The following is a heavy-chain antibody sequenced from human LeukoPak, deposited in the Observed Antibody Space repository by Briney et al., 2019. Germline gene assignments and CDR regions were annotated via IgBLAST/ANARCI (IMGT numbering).Heavy chain of an antibody. J-gene: IGHJ4*02. V-gene: IGHV3-9*03. Sequence: PGGSLRLSCAASGFTFDDYAMHWVRQAPGKGLEWVSGISWNSGSIGYADSVKGRFTISRDNAKNSLYLQMNSLRAEDMALYYCAKDISWGSSSSGFDYWGQGTLVTVSS. CDR1: GFTFDDYA. CDR2: ISWNSGSI. CDR3: AKDISWGSSSSGFDY. D-gene: IGHD6-6*01.